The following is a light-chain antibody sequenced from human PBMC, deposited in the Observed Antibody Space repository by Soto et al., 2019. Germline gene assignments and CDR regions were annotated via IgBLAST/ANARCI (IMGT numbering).Light chain of an antibody. CDR2: GAS. J-gene: IGKJ2*01. CDR3: QHYGRSAYT. Sequence: EIVLTQSPGTLSLSPGERATLSCRASQSVSSNYLAWYQQKPGQAPRLLIYGASSRATGIPDRFSGSGSGTAFTLNISRLEPEDFAVYYCQHYGRSAYTFGQGTTLEIK. CDR1: QSVSSNY. V-gene: IGKV3-20*01.